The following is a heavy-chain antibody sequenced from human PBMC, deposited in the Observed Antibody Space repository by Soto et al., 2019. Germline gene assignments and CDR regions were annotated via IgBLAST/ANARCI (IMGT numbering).Heavy chain of an antibody. CDR2: IYHSGST. CDR1: GGSISSSNW. V-gene: IGHV4-4*02. J-gene: IGHJ6*02. CDR3: ARNPSFTYYYDSSGYLPYYYGMDV. D-gene: IGHD3-22*01. Sequence: LSLTCAVSGGSISSSNWWSWVRQPPGKGLEWIGEIYHSGSTNYNPSLKSRVTISVDKSKNQFSLKLSSVTAADTAVYYCARNPSFTYYYDSSGYLPYYYGMDVWGQGTTVTVSS.